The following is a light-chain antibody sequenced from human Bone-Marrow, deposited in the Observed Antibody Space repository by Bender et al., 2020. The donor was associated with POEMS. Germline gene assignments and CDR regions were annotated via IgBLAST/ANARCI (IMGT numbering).Light chain of an antibody. CDR3: CLYAGSSTLV. Sequence: QSALTQPASVSGSPGQSITISCTGSSSDVGGYDYVSWYQQHPGKAPKLIIFDVSNRPSGVSDHFSGSKSGNTASLTISGLQAEDEADYYCCLYAGSSTLVFGGGTRVTVL. V-gene: IGLV2-23*02. CDR2: DVS. CDR1: SSDVGGYDY. J-gene: IGLJ2*01.